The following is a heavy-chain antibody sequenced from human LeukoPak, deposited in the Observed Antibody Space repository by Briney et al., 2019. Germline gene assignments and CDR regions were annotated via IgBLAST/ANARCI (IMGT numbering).Heavy chain of an antibody. Sequence: PGGSLRLSCAASGFTVSSNYMTWVRQAPGKGLEWVSVIYSGGSTYYADSVKGRFTISRDNSKNTLYLQMNSVRADDTAVYYCATYYDPNYWGQGTLVTVS. CDR3: ATYYDPNY. CDR2: IYSGGST. D-gene: IGHD3-3*01. V-gene: IGHV3-53*01. J-gene: IGHJ4*02. CDR1: GFTVSSNY.